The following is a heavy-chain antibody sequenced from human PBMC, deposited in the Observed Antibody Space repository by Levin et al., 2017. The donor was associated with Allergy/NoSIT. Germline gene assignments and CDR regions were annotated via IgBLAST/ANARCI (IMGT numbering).Heavy chain of an antibody. Sequence: QTGGSLRLSCAASGFNFNSYWMTWVRQAPGKGLEWLANIRGDGNKKYYLDSVKGRFTISRDNADNSLYLQMNSLRAEDTALYYCARDVGDRYYYDGGADNYYDAFDIWGQGTMVTVSS. CDR1: GFNFNSYW. CDR3: ARDVGDRYYYDGGADNYYDAFDI. V-gene: IGHV3-7*01. D-gene: IGHD3-22*01. CDR2: IRGDGNKK. J-gene: IGHJ3*02.